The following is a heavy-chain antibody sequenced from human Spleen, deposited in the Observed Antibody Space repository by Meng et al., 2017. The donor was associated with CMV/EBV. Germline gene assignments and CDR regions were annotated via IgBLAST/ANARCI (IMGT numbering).Heavy chain of an antibody. V-gene: IGHV1-2*02. CDR3: TKLGRGTYGDY. Sequence: ASVKVSCKASGYTFTGYYIHWVRQAPGQGLQWMGWINPDNGFTNYAQRFQGRVTMTRDTSISTVYMELGRLTSDDTAVYYCTKLGRGTYGDYWGQGTLVTVSS. J-gene: IGHJ4*02. CDR2: INPDNGFT. CDR1: GYTFTGYY. D-gene: IGHD1-26*01.